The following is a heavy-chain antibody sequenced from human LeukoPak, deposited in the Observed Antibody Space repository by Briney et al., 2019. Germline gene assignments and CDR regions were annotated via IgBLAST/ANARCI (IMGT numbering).Heavy chain of an antibody. CDR2: INHSGST. V-gene: IGHV4-34*01. J-gene: IGHJ3*02. CDR3: ASSPRAFDI. CDR1: GGSFSGYY. Sequence: SETLSLTCAVYGGSFSGYYWSWIRQPPGKGLEWIGEINHSGSTSYNPSLKSRVTISVDTSKNQFSLKLSSVTAADTAVYYCASSPRAFDIWGQGTMVTVSS.